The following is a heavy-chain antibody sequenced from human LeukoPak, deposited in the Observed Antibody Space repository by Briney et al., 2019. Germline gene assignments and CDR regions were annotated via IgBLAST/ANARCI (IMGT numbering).Heavy chain of an antibody. J-gene: IGHJ4*02. CDR2: IYSGGST. CDR1: GFAFSSYA. CDR3: ARLRS. V-gene: IGHV3-53*01. Sequence: GGSLRLSCAAPGFAFSSYAMSWVRQAPGKGLEWVSVIYSGGSTYYADSVKGRFTISRDNSKNTLYLQMNSLRAEDTAVYYCARLRSWGQGTLVTVSS.